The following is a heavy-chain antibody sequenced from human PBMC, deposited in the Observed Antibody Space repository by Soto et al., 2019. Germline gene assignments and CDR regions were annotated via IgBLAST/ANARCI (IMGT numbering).Heavy chain of an antibody. V-gene: IGHV3-23*01. J-gene: IGHJ6*03. Sequence: PGGSLRLSCAASGFTFSTYGINWVRQGPGKGLEWVSSISVSGDDTHYADSVKGRFTISRDNAKNTLHLQMNSLRAEDTAVYYCARDRVEYSSSLDYYYYYMDVWGKGTTVTVSS. CDR3: ARDRVEYSSSLDYYYYYMDV. D-gene: IGHD6-6*01. CDR1: GFTFSTYG. CDR2: ISVSGDDT.